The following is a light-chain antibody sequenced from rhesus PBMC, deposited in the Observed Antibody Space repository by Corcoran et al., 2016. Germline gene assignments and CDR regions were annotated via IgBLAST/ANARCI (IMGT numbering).Light chain of an antibody. CDR3: LQHNSYPYS. J-gene: IGKJ2*01. Sequence: DIQMTQSPSSLSASVGDTVTITCRASQGISSYLNWFQQKPGKAPKLLNYAAFSLESGVPSRFSGSGSGTDFTLTIRSLQPEDFAVYYCLQHNSYPYSFGQGTKVEIK. CDR2: AAF. CDR1: QGISSY. V-gene: IGKV1-28*03.